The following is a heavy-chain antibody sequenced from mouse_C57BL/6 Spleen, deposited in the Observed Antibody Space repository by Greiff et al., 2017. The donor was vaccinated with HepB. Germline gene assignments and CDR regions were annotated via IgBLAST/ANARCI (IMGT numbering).Heavy chain of an antibody. J-gene: IGHJ4*01. CDR3: ARNYAIDY. CDR2: IDPSDSYT. Sequence: QVQLQQPGAELVMPGASVKLSCKASGYTFTSYWMHWVKQRPGQGLEWIGEIDPSDSYTNYNQKFKGKSTLTVDKSSSTAYMQLSSLTSEDSAVYYCARNYAIDYWGQGTSVTVSS. CDR1: GYTFTSYW. V-gene: IGHV1-69*01.